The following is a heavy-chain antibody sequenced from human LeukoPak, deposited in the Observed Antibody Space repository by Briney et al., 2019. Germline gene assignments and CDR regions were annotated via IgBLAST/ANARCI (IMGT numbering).Heavy chain of an antibody. J-gene: IGHJ4*02. Sequence: GGSLRLSCAASGFTFSSYSMNWVRQAPGKGLEWVSSISSSSSYIYYADSVKGRFTISRDNAKNSLYLQMNSLRAEDTALYYCAKGIGEGIDYWGQGTLVTVSS. CDR2: ISSSSSYI. CDR3: AKGIGEGIDY. V-gene: IGHV3-21*04. CDR1: GFTFSSYS. D-gene: IGHD1-26*01.